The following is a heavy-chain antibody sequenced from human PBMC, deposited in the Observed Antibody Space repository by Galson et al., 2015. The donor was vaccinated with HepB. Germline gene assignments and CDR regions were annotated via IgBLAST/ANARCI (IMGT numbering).Heavy chain of an antibody. D-gene: IGHD1-20*01. CDR1: GFTFSNYA. CDR3: ARALLTGTTERFDY. V-gene: IGHV3-23*01. CDR2: ISGSAGST. Sequence: SCAASGFTFSNYAMNWVRQAPGKGLEWVSSISGSAGSTNYADSVKGRFTISRDNSKNTLYLQMNSLRAEDTAVYYCARALLTGTTERFDYWGQGTLVTVSS. J-gene: IGHJ4*02.